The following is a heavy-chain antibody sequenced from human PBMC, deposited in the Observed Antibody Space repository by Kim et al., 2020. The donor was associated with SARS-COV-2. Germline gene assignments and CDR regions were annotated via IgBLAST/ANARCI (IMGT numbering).Heavy chain of an antibody. D-gene: IGHD6-13*01. J-gene: IGHJ4*02. CDR2: IIPILGIA. V-gene: IGHV1-69*04. CDR1: GGTFSSYA. CDR3: AREWYSSSWQYYFDY. Sequence: SVKVSCKASGGTFSSYAISWVRQAPGQGLEWMGRIIPILGIANYAQKFQGRVTITADKSTSTAYMELSSLRSEDTAVYYCAREWYSSSWQYYFDYWGQGTLVTVSS.